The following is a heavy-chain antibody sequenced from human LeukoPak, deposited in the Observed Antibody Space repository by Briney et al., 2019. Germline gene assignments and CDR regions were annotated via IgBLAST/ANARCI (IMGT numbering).Heavy chain of an antibody. V-gene: IGHV3-74*01. CDR1: GFTFSSYW. CDR3: TSSDYFDY. Sequence: GSTRLSCAASGFTFSSYWMHWVCQAPGKGLVWVSRMSSDGSSTSYADSVKGRFTISRDNAKNTLYLQMNSLRAEDTAVYYCTSSDYFDYWGQETMGTVSS. CDR2: MSSDGSST. J-gene: IGHJ4*02.